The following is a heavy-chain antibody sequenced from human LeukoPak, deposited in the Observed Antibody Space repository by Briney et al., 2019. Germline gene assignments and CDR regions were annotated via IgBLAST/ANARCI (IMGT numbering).Heavy chain of an antibody. Sequence: SETLSLTCTVSGGSISSYYWSWIRQPPGKGLEWIGYIHYSGSTNNNPSLKSRVTISVDTSKNQFSLKLSSVTAADTAVYYCARCLGGRCDYFDYWGQGTLVTVSS. J-gene: IGHJ4*02. CDR3: ARCLGGRCDYFDY. CDR1: GGSISSYY. CDR2: IHYSGST. V-gene: IGHV4-59*01. D-gene: IGHD3-16*01.